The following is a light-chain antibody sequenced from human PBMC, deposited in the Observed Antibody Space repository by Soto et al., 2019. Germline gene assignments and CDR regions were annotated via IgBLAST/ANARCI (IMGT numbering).Light chain of an antibody. J-gene: IGKJ2*01. V-gene: IGKV1-5*01. CDR1: QSISSW. CDR3: QEYNSYSYT. CDR2: DGG. Sequence: DIQMTQSPSTLSASVGDRVTITCRASQSISSWLAWYQQKPGKAPKLLIYDGGSLESGVPSRFSGSGSGTEFTLTISSLQPDDFATYYCQEYNSYSYTFGQGTKLEIK.